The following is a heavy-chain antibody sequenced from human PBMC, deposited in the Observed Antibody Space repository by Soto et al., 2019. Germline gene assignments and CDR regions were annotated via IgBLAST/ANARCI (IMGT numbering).Heavy chain of an antibody. D-gene: IGHD3-22*01. Sequence: SVKVSCKASGGTFSSYAISWVRQAPGQGLEWMGGIIPIFGTANYAQKFQGRVTITADESTNTAYMELSSLRSEDTAVYYCARVEDEGYYDSSGPLGWGQGTLVTVSS. CDR2: IIPIFGTA. J-gene: IGHJ4*02. V-gene: IGHV1-69*13. CDR3: ARVEDEGYYDSSGPLG. CDR1: GGTFSSYA.